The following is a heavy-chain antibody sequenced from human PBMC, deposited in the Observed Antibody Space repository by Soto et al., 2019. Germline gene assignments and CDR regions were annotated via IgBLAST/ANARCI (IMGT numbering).Heavy chain of an antibody. J-gene: IGHJ4*02. Sequence: QVQLEESGPGLVKPSGTLSLICAVSGGSVSSSEWWTWVRQPPGKGLEWIGEIHHTGTTNYNPSLKSRVNISVDKSKNQFSLRLSSVIAAETATYYCESRLAARPYWGQGALVTVSS. CDR1: GGSVSSSEW. V-gene: IGHV4-4*02. CDR3: ESRLAARPY. CDR2: IHHTGTT. D-gene: IGHD6-6*01.